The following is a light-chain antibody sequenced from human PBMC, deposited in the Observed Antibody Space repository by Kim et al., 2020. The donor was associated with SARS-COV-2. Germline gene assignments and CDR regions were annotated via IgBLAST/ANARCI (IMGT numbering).Light chain of an antibody. CDR2: DVN. Sequence: QSALTQPRSVSGSPGQSVTISCSGTSSDVGGYNYVSWYQQHPGKAPKLMIYDVNKRPSGVPDRFSGSKSGNTASLTISGLQAEDEADYYCCSFAGDYSLGVIFGGGTQLTVL. V-gene: IGLV2-11*01. J-gene: IGLJ2*01. CDR3: CSFAGDYSLGVI. CDR1: SSDVGGYNY.